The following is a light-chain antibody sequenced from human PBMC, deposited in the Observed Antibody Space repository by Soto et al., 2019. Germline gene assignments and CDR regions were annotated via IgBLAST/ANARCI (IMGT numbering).Light chain of an antibody. J-gene: IGKJ1*01. Sequence: ETVMTQSPVTLSVSPGDTATLSCRASQRVSSHLAWYQQKPVQAPRLLIYAASTRATGIPVRFSGSGSETEFTLTIRSLQSEDFALYYCHQYNNWPWTFGQGTKVEIK. CDR1: QRVSSH. V-gene: IGKV3-15*01. CDR3: HQYNNWPWT. CDR2: AAS.